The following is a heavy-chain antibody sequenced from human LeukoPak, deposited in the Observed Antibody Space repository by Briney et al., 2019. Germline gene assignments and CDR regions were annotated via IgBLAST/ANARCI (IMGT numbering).Heavy chain of an antibody. J-gene: IGHJ4*02. CDR3: TRETPLQSRYYFDY. Sequence: PGGSLRLSCTASGFTFGDYAMSWFRQAPGKGLEWVGFIRSKAYGGTTEYAASVKGRFTISRDDSKSIAYLQMNSLKTEDTAVYYCTRETPLQSRYYFDYWGQGTLVTVSS. D-gene: IGHD5-24*01. CDR2: IRSKAYGGTT. CDR1: GFTFGDYA. V-gene: IGHV3-49*03.